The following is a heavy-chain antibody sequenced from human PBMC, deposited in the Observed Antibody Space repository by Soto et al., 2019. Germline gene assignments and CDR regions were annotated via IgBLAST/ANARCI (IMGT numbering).Heavy chain of an antibody. CDR2: ISYDGSNK. D-gene: IGHD4-4*01. Sequence: PGGSLRLSCAASGFTFSSYAMHWVSQAPGKGLEWVAVISYDGSNKYYADSVKGRSTISRDNSKNTLYLQMNSLRAEDTAVYYCARDHDYSNYDYYYYGMDVWGQGTTVTVSS. CDR1: GFTFSSYA. J-gene: IGHJ6*02. CDR3: ARDHDYSNYDYYYYGMDV. V-gene: IGHV3-30-3*01.